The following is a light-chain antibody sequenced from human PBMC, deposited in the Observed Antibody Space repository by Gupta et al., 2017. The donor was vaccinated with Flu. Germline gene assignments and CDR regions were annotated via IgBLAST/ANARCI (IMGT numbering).Light chain of an antibody. CDR1: FSVSTNF. V-gene: IGKV3-20*01. CDR2: GAS. Sequence: IVLTQSPGTLSLSPGERATLSCRASFSVSTNFLAWYQQQPGQAPRLLIYGASNRATGIPDRFSGSGSGTDFTLTISRLEPEDFAVYYCQQYGSSPWTFGQGTKVEIK. J-gene: IGKJ1*01. CDR3: QQYGSSPWT.